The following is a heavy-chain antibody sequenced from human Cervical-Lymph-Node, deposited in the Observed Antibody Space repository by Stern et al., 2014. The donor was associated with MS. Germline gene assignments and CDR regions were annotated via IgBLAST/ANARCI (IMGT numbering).Heavy chain of an antibody. Sequence: EVQLVQSGAEVKKPGESLKISCKGSGYSFTSYWIGWVRQMPGKGLEWMGVLYPGDSDTRYSPSFPGQVTISADKSISPAYLQWSSLKASDTARYYCARLERAAGTGVFDYWGQGTLVTVSS. CDR1: GYSFTSYW. CDR3: ARLERAAGTGVFDY. CDR2: LYPGDSDT. J-gene: IGHJ4*02. D-gene: IGHD6-13*01. V-gene: IGHV5-51*01.